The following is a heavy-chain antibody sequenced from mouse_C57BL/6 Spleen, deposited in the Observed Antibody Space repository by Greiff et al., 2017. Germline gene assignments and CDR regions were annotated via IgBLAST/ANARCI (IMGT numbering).Heavy chain of an antibody. CDR1: GYTFTSYW. CDR2: INPSSGYT. CDR3: SKTGTRYYFDY. V-gene: IGHV1-7*01. Sequence: QVQLKQSGAELAKPGASVKLSCKASGYTFTSYWMHWVKQRPGQGREWIGYINPSSGYTKYNQKFKDKATLAADKSSSTAYMQLSSLTYEDSAVYYCSKTGTRYYFDYWGQGTTLTVSS. D-gene: IGHD4-1*01. J-gene: IGHJ2*01.